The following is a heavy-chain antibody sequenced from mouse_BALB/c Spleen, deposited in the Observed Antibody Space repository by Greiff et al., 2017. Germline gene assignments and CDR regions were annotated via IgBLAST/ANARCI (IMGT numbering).Heavy chain of an antibody. Sequence: QVHVKQSGAELVRPGASVKLSCKASGYTFTSYWINWVKQRPGQGLEWIGNIYPSDSYTNYNQKFKDKATLTVDKSSSTAYMQLSSPTSEDSAVYYCTRKTTAFDYWGQGTTLTVSS. D-gene: IGHD1-2*01. CDR2: IYPSDSYT. CDR3: TRKTTAFDY. CDR1: GYTFTSYW. J-gene: IGHJ2*01. V-gene: IGHV1-69*02.